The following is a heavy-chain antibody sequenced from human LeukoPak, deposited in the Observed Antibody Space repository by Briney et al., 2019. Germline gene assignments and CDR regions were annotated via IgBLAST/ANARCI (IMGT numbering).Heavy chain of an antibody. CDR3: ARDDSSSSWSVSNWYFDL. CDR2: INPSGGST. J-gene: IGHJ2*01. D-gene: IGHD6-13*01. V-gene: IGHV1-46*03. Sequence: ASVKVSCKASGYTFTSYYMHWVRQAPGQGLEWMGIINPSGGSTSYAQKFQGRVTMTRDTSTSTVYMELSSLRSEDTAVYYCARDDSSSSWSVSNWYFDLWGRGTVVTVSS. CDR1: GYTFTSYY.